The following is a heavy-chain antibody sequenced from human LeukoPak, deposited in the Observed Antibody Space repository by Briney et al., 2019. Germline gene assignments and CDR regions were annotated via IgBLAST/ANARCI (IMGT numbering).Heavy chain of an antibody. D-gene: IGHD6-19*01. CDR3: ARHPTPYSSGWYLGYFDY. V-gene: IGHV4-39*01. CDR2: IYYSGST. Sequence: SETLSLTCTVSGGSISSSSYYWGWIRHPPGKGLEWIGSIYYSGSTYYNPSLKSRVTISVDTSKNQFSLKLSSVTAAHTAVYYCARHPTPYSSGWYLGYFDYWGQGTLVTVSS. CDR1: GGSISSSSYY. J-gene: IGHJ4*02.